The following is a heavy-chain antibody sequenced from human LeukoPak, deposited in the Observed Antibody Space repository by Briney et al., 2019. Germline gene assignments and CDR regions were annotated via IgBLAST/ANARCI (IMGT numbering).Heavy chain of an antibody. CDR3: AKVSDRDSSGYYWGFEY. Sequence: TSETLSLTCTVSGGSISGYYWSWIRQPPGKGLECIGYIYYSGSTNYNPSLKSRVTISVDTSRNQFSLKLTSVTAADTAVYYCAKVSDRDSSGYYWGFEYWGQGTLVTVSS. CDR2: IYYSGST. J-gene: IGHJ4*02. D-gene: IGHD3-22*01. CDR1: GGSISGYY. V-gene: IGHV4-59*08.